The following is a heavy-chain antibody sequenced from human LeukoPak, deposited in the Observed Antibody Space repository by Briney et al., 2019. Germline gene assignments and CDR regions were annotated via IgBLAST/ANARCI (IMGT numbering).Heavy chain of an antibody. CDR3: ARDFKGSGNYYFDY. V-gene: IGHV1-3*01. Sequence: GASVKVSCKASGYTFTSYAMHWVRQAPGQRLEWMGWINAGNGNTKYSQKFQGRVTITRDTSASTAYMELGSLRSEDTAVYYCARDFKGSGNYYFDYWGQGTLVTVSS. J-gene: IGHJ4*02. D-gene: IGHD3-10*01. CDR1: GYTFTSYA. CDR2: INAGNGNT.